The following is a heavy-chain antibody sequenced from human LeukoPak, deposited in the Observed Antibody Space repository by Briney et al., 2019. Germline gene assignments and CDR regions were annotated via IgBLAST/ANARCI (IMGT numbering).Heavy chain of an antibody. Sequence: GGSLRLSCAASGFTFSNYWMSWVRQAPGKGLEWVANIKQDGSEKYYVDSVKGRFTISRDNAKNSLYLQMNSLRAEDTAVYYCAKVHSSSWYFDAFDIWGQGTMVTVSS. CDR3: AKVHSSSWYFDAFDI. V-gene: IGHV3-7*01. J-gene: IGHJ3*02. CDR2: IKQDGSEK. CDR1: GFTFSNYW. D-gene: IGHD6-13*01.